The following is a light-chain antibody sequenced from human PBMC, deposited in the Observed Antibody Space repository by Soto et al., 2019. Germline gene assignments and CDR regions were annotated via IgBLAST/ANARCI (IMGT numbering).Light chain of an antibody. J-gene: IGKJ1*01. V-gene: IGKV1-39*01. CDR2: AAS. CDR1: QSISSY. Sequence: DIRMTQSASSLSASLGDRVTITCRASQSISSYLNWYHQKPGKAPKLLIYAASSLQSGVPSRFSGSGSGTEFSLTISSLKPDDIATYYCQQYNTFLTFGQGTKVDIK. CDR3: QQYNTFLT.